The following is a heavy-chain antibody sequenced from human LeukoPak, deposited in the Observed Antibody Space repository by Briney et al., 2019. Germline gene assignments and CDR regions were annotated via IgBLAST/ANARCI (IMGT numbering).Heavy chain of an antibody. V-gene: IGHV3-30*02. D-gene: IGHD2-21*02. Sequence: PGGSLRLSCAASGFTFSSYGMHWVRQAPGQGLDWVAFIRHDGSIKYYADSVKGRFTISRDSSKNTLYLQMNSLRTEDTAVYYCARGDCSGDCYHPLYYWGQGSLVTVSS. CDR1: GFTFSSYG. J-gene: IGHJ4*02. CDR3: ARGDCSGDCYHPLYY. CDR2: IRHDGSIK.